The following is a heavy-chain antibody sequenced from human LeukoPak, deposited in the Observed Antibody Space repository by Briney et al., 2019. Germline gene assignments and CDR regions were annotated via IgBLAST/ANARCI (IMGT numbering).Heavy chain of an antibody. Sequence: PSETLSLTCTVSGGSISSSSYYWGWIRQPPGKGLEWIGSIYYSGSTYYNPSLKSRVTISVDTSKNQFSLKLSSVTAADTAVYYCARDRYSSSNWFDPWGQGTLVTVSS. CDR3: ARDRYSSSNWFDP. CDR2: IYYSGST. V-gene: IGHV4-39*07. CDR1: GGSISSSSYY. D-gene: IGHD6-6*01. J-gene: IGHJ5*02.